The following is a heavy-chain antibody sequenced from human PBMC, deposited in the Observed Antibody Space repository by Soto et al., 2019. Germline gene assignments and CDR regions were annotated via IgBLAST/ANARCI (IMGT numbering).Heavy chain of an antibody. CDR3: TRDQGGSYDSWFDP. CDR2: ISSGGIYI. CDR1: FTFSMYS. Sequence: EVQVAESGGGLVNPGGSLRLSCNFTFSMYSMNWVRQAPGMGLEWVASISSGGIYIKYADSVKGQFTITRDNAKNSVSLQMNSLKVEDTALYYCTRDQGGSYDSWFDPWGQGTQVIVSS. J-gene: IGHJ5*02. V-gene: IGHV3-21*06. D-gene: IGHD1-26*01.